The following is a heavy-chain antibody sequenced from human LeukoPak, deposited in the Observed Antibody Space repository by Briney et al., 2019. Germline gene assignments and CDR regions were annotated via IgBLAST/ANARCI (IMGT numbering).Heavy chain of an antibody. CDR3: AKFRRIVVVPAAMYYYYGMDV. V-gene: IGHV4-34*01. CDR2: INHSGST. Sequence: NPSETLSLTCAVYGGSFSGYYWSWIRQPPGKGLEWIGEINHSGSTNYNPSLKSRVTISVDRSKNQFSLKLSSVTAADTAVYLCAKFRRIVVVPAAMYYYYGMDVWGQGTTVTVSS. CDR1: GGSFSGYY. D-gene: IGHD2-2*01. J-gene: IGHJ6*02.